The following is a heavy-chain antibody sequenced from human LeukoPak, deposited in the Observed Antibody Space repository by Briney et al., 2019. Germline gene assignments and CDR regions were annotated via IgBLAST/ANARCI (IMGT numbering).Heavy chain of an antibody. CDR2: VNSDGSST. J-gene: IGHJ6*02. V-gene: IGHV3-74*01. CDR1: GFTFTSYW. CDR3: ARGRYSGMAV. Sequence: GGSLRLSCAASGFTFTSYWMHWVRQAPGKGLGWVSRVNSDGSSTTYADSVKGRFTISRDNAKNTLYLQMNSLRAEDTAVYYCARGRYSGMAVWGQGTTVTVSS.